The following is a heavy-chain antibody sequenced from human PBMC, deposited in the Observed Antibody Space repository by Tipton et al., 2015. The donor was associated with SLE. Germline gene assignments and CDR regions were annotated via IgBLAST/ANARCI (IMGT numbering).Heavy chain of an antibody. CDR3: ARRSPLDCSGGSCYPGYFDY. J-gene: IGHJ4*02. CDR2: IYYSGST. CDR1: GGSISSYC. V-gene: IGHV4-59*05. D-gene: IGHD2-15*01. Sequence: TLSLTCTVSGGSISSYCWSWIRQPPGKGLEWIGSIYYSGSTYYNPSLKSRVTISVDTSKNQFSLKLSSVTAADTAVYYCARRSPLDCSGGSCYPGYFDYWGQGTLVTVSS.